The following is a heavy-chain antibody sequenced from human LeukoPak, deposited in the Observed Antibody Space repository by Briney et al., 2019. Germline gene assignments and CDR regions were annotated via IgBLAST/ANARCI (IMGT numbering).Heavy chain of an antibody. CDR3: ATGGWGYDFDY. V-gene: IGHV3-7*03. D-gene: IGHD5-12*01. Sequence: GGSLRLSCAASGFTFSRYGMEWVRQAPGKGLEWVASIREDGSQKSAVDSVRGRFSISRDNAKNSVYLQMDSLRTEDTAVYYCATGGWGYDFDYWGQGTLVTVSS. J-gene: IGHJ4*02. CDR2: IREDGSQK. CDR1: GFTFSRYG.